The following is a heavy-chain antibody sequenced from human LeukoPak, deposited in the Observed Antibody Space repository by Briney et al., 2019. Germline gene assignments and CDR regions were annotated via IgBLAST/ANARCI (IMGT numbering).Heavy chain of an antibody. CDR1: GFTFSSYA. CDR3: ARVLYSSGWYDTGSAFDI. CDR2: ISYDGSNK. J-gene: IGHJ3*02. Sequence: PGRSLRLSCAASGFTFSSYAMHWVRQAPGKGLEWVAVISYDGSNKYYADSVKGRFTISRDNSKNTLYLQVNSLRAEDTAVYYCARVLYSSGWYDTGSAFDIWGQGTMVTVSS. V-gene: IGHV3-30-3*01. D-gene: IGHD6-19*01.